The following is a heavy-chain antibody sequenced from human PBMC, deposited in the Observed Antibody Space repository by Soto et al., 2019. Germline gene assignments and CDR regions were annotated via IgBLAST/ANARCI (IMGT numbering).Heavy chain of an antibody. CDR1: GGSLSGYY. V-gene: IGHV4-34*01. CDR3: TRHEGGAAADRPLDY. D-gene: IGHD6-13*01. CDR2: IKDGGRT. J-gene: IGHJ4*02. Sequence: SETLSLTCAVNGGSLSGYYWSWIRQPPGKGLEWIGEIKDGGRTNYSPSLKSRATISSDTSNNQFSLRLYSVTAADTGVYYCTRHEGGAAADRPLDYWGQGTLVTVS.